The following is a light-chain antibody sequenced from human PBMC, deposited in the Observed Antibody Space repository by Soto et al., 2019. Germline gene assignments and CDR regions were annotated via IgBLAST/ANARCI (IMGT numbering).Light chain of an antibody. V-gene: IGLV1-44*01. J-gene: IGLJ1*01. CDR3: AAWDDSLDGYV. CDR1: SSNIGSNT. CDR2: TNN. Sequence: QPVVTQPPSASGTPGQRVTISCSGSSSNIGSNTVNWYQQLPGTAPKLLVYTNNQRPSGVPDRFSGSKSGTSASLAIIGLQSEYEADYYCAAWDDSLDGYVFGTGTKLTVL.